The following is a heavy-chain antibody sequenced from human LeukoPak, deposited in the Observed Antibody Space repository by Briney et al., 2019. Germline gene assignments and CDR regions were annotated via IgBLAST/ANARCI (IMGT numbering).Heavy chain of an antibody. Sequence: ASVKVSCTSSGGTFSSYAISWLRQAPGQGLEWMGVIIPIFGTANYAHKFQGRVTITTDESTSTAYMELSSLRSEDTAVYYCARGTYYYDSSGYYLDYWGQGTLVTVSS. D-gene: IGHD3-22*01. CDR3: ARGTYYYDSSGYYLDY. CDR2: IIPIFGTA. V-gene: IGHV1-69*05. CDR1: GGTFSSYA. J-gene: IGHJ4*02.